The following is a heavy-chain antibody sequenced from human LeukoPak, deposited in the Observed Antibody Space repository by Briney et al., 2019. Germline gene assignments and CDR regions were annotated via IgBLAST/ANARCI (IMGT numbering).Heavy chain of an antibody. Sequence: SETPSLPCTVSGVSISSYYWSWIRQPPGKGLEWVGYIYTSGSTNYNPSLKSRVTISVDTSKNQFSLKLSSVTAADTAVYYCARQWGHYYGSVFDYWGQGTLVTVSS. J-gene: IGHJ4*02. CDR3: ARQWGHYYGSVFDY. D-gene: IGHD3-10*01. CDR2: IYTSGST. CDR1: GVSISSYY. V-gene: IGHV4-4*09.